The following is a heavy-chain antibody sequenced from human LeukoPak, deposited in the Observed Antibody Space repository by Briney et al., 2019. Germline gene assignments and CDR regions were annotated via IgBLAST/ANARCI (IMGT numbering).Heavy chain of an antibody. CDR3: ANPWGMDV. V-gene: IGHV3-23*01. CDR2: LTSDGST. J-gene: IGHJ6*02. CDR1: GFTFSNYA. Sequence: GGSLRLSCAASGFTFSNYAISWVRQAPGKGLEWVSALTSDGSTFYTGSVKGRFTISRDNSKNTLYLQMNSLRAEDTAVYYCANPWGMDVWGQGTTVTVSS.